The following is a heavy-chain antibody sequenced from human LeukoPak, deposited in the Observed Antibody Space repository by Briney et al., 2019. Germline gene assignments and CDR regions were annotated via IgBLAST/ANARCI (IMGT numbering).Heavy chain of an antibody. D-gene: IGHD6-19*01. V-gene: IGHV4-30-4*01. J-gene: IGHJ5*02. CDR3: ARDREDSGWYFGWFDP. Sequence: PSETLSLTCTVSGGSISSGDYYWSWIRQPPGKGLEWIGYIYYSGSTYYNPSLKSRVTISVDTSKNQFSLQLKSVTPEDTAVYYCARDREDSGWYFGWFDPWGQGTLVTVSS. CDR1: GGSISSGDYY. CDR2: IYYSGST.